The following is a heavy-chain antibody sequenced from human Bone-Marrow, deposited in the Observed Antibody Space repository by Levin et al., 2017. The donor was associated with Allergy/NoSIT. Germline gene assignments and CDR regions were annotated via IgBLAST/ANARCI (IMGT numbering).Heavy chain of an antibody. CDR3: VRLAGCNGVNCYYGVDV. Sequence: ASETLSLTCSVSGASMTTNSYHWGWFRQPPGKGLEWIGSIHYSGTSYLNPSLESRVTISVDTSKSQFSLMLRSVTAADTAMFYCVRLAGCNGVNCYYGVDVWGQGTTVIVSS. CDR1: GASMTTNSYH. V-gene: IGHV4-39*01. J-gene: IGHJ6*02. D-gene: IGHD2-8*01. CDR2: IHYSGTS.